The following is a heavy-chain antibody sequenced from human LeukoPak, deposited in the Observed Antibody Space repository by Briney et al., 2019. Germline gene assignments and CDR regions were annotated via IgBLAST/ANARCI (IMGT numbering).Heavy chain of an antibody. CDR1: GYSFTSYW. Sequence: GESLKISCKGSGYSFTSYWIGWVRQMPRKGLEWMGIIYPGDSDTRYSPSFQGQVTISADKSISTAYLQWSSLKASDTAMYYCARSRPYASTHYYYGMDVWGQGTTVTVSS. D-gene: IGHD4-17*01. CDR2: IYPGDSDT. CDR3: ARSRPYASTHYYYGMDV. V-gene: IGHV5-51*01. J-gene: IGHJ6*02.